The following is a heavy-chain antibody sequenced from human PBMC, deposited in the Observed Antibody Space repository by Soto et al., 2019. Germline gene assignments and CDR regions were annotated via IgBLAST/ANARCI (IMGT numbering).Heavy chain of an antibody. Sequence: VQLVESGGGVVQPGRSLRLSCAASGFTFSDYAMHWVRQAPGKGLEWVAVVSHDGRNTHYADSVKGRFTISRDSSKNTVSLEMTRLRADDTAVYYGAKGGRQWLVTSDFNYWGQGALVTVSS. CDR3: AKGGRQWLVTSDFNY. J-gene: IGHJ4*02. CDR1: GFTFSDYA. V-gene: IGHV3-30*18. D-gene: IGHD6-19*01. CDR2: VSHDGRNT.